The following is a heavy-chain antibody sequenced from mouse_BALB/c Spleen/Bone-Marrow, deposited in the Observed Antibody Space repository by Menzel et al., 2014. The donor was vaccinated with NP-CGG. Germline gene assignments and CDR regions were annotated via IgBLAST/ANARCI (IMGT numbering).Heavy chain of an antibody. CDR1: GFSLSTSGMG. CDR3: ARRGGHGWYAMDY. D-gene: IGHD1-1*01. CDR2: IYWDDDK. J-gene: IGHJ4*01. V-gene: IGHV8-12*01. Sequence: QVTLKVCGPGILQPSQTLSLTCSFSGFSLSTSGMGVSWIRQPSGKGLEWLAHIYWDDDKRYNPSLKSRLTISKDTSSNQAFLKITSVDTADTATYYCARRGGHGWYAMDYWGQGISVTVSS.